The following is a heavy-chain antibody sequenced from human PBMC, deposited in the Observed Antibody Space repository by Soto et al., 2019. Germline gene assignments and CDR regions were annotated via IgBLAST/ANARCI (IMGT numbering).Heavy chain of an antibody. CDR1: GGSFTGYY. Sequence: SETLSLTCAVYGGSFTGYYWGWIRQPPGKGLEWIGSIYYSGSTYYNPSLKSRVTISVDTSKNQFSLKLSSVTAADTAVYYCARSKDTLYGMDVWGQGTTVTAP. D-gene: IGHD2-15*01. CDR2: IYYSGST. J-gene: IGHJ6*02. V-gene: IGHV4-39*01. CDR3: ARSKDTLYGMDV.